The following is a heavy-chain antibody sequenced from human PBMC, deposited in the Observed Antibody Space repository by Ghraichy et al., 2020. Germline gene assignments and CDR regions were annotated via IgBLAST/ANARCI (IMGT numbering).Heavy chain of an antibody. V-gene: IGHV3-66*02. CDR1: GFTVSSNY. J-gene: IGHJ4*02. CDR2: IYSGGNT. CDR3: ASGPGSSLDY. Sequence: GESLNISCAASGFTVSSNYMTWVRQAPGKGLEWVSVIYSGGNTYYADSVKGRFTVSRDNSKNTLYLQMNSLRAEDTAVYFCASGPGSSLDYWGQGTLVTVSS. D-gene: IGHD6-6*01.